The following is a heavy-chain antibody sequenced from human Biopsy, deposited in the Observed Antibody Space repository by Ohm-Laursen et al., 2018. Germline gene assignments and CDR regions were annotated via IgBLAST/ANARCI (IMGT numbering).Heavy chain of an antibody. Sequence: SSVKVSCKASGGPFNNHAFSWVRQAPGQGLEWMGGIIPILGTGNYAHKFQDKVTVAANTSTSTATMEPRSLRSDDTAVYYCASKLTGYFHHWGQGTLVIVSS. CDR2: IIPILGTG. CDR1: GGPFNNHA. J-gene: IGHJ1*01. V-gene: IGHV1-69*06. CDR3: ASKLTGYFHH. D-gene: IGHD3-9*01.